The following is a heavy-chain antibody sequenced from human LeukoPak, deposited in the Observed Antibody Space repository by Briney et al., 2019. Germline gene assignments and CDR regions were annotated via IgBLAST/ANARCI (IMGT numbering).Heavy chain of an antibody. D-gene: IGHD3-22*01. Sequence: PGGSLRLSCAASGFTFSTYAMSWVRQTPGKALEWVANIKKDGSEKDYVDSVKGRFTISRDNGKNSLYLQMNSLSAEDTAVYYCARQDSPYSYDSSGYSDYWGQGTLVTVSS. CDR1: GFTFSTYA. J-gene: IGHJ4*02. V-gene: IGHV3-7*01. CDR3: ARQDSPYSYDSSGYSDY. CDR2: IKKDGSEK.